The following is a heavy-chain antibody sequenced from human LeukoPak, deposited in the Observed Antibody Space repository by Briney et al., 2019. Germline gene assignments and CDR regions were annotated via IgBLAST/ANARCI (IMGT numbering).Heavy chain of an antibody. CDR2: IKSKTDGGTT. Sequence: GGSLRLSCAASGFTFSNAWMSWVRQAPGKGLEWVGRIKSKTDGGTTDYAAPVKGRFTISRDDSKNTLYLQMNSLKTEDTAVYYCTTERDDIAAAAPDYWGQGTLVTVSS. D-gene: IGHD6-13*01. J-gene: IGHJ4*02. CDR3: TTERDDIAAAAPDY. CDR1: GFTFSNAW. V-gene: IGHV3-15*01.